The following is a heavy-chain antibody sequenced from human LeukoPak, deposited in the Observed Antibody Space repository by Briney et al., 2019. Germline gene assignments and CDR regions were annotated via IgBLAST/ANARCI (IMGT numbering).Heavy chain of an antibody. Sequence: GASVKVSCKASGHTFTSYYMHWVRQAPGQGLEWMGIINPSGGSTSYAQKFQGRVTVTRDTSTSTVYMELSSLRSEDTAVYYCARGYCSGGSCYTIDFWGQGTLVTVSS. CDR1: GHTFTSYY. CDR3: ARGYCSGGSCYTIDF. J-gene: IGHJ4*02. D-gene: IGHD2-15*01. V-gene: IGHV1-46*01. CDR2: INPSGGST.